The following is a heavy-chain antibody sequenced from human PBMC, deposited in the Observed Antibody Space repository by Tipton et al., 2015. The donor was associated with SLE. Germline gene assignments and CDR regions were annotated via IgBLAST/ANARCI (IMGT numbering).Heavy chain of an antibody. Sequence: LRLSCTVSGYSISSDYYWGWIRQPPGKGLEWIGEINHSGSTNYNPSLKSRVTISVDTSKNQFSLKLSSVTAADTAVYYCARGRSTSLPMDVWGKGTTVTVSS. J-gene: IGHJ6*03. CDR2: INHSGST. V-gene: IGHV4-38-2*02. D-gene: IGHD2-2*01. CDR1: GYSISSDYY. CDR3: ARGRSTSLPMDV.